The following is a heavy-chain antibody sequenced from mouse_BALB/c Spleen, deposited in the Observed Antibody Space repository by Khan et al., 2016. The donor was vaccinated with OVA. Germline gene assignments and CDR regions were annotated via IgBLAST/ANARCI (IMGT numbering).Heavy chain of an antibody. V-gene: IGHV3-2*02. J-gene: IGHJ4*01. D-gene: IGHD2-3*01. CDR1: GYSITSDYA. CDR2: ITYSGST. CDR3: ARDGSRYNYAMDY. Sequence: EVQLVESGPGLVNPSQSLSLTCTVTGYSITSDYAWNWIRQFPGNKLEWMGYITYSGSTNYNPALKSRISITRDTSKNQFFLQLNSVTTEDTATYDCARDGSRYNYAMDYWGQGTSVTVSS.